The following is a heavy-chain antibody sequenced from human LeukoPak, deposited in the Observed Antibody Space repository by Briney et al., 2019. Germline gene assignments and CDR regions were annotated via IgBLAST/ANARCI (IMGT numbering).Heavy chain of an antibody. D-gene: IGHD3-10*02. CDR2: IYSGGST. CDR1: RITFRSYG. V-gene: IGHV3-66*01. CDR3: ARDLWSGDY. J-gene: IGHJ4*02. Sequence: GGSLRLSCAASRITFRSYGMHWVRQAPGKGLEWVSVIYSGGSTYYADSVKGRFTISRDNSKNTLYLQMNSLRAEDTAVYYCARDLWSGDYWGQGTLVTVSS.